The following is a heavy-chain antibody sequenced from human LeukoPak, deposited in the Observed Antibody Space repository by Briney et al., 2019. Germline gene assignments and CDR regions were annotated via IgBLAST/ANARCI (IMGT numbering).Heavy chain of an antibody. CDR3: ASYTVTTGIFDY. J-gene: IGHJ4*02. CDR1: GGSISSGDYY. CDR2: IYYSGST. D-gene: IGHD4-17*01. V-gene: IGHV4-30-4*01. Sequence: SGTLSLTCTVSGGSISSGDYYWSWIRQPPGKGLEWIGYIYYSGSTYYNPSLKSRVTISVDTSKNQFSLKLSSVTAADTAVYYCASYTVTTGIFDYWGQGTLVTVSS.